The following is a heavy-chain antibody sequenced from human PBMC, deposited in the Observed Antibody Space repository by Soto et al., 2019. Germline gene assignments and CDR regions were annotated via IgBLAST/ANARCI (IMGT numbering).Heavy chain of an antibody. Sequence: GASVKVSCKASGYTFTAYYIHWVRQAPGQGLEWMGWINPNGGGTTYAQKFQGRVTMTRDTSINTAYMELTRLTSDDTAVYYCARAVHTMIQGVRFRVDQWGQGTLVTV. CDR3: ARAVHTMIQGVRFRVDQ. CDR2: INPNGGGT. D-gene: IGHD3-10*01. V-gene: IGHV1-2*02. CDR1: GYTFTAYY. J-gene: IGHJ4*02.